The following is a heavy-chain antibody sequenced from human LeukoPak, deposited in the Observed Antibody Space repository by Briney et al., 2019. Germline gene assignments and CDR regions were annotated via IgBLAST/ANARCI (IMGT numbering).Heavy chain of an antibody. CDR3: ARRAEMTALGLGNWFDP. J-gene: IGHJ5*02. D-gene: IGHD2-21*02. Sequence: PSETLSLTCTVSGGSISSHYWNXIRQXPGKXXXXXGYIYYSGSTNYNPSLKSRVTISVDTSKSQFSLTLSSVTAADTAVYYCARRAEMTALGLGNWFDPWGQGILVIVSS. V-gene: IGHV4-59*11. CDR1: GGSISSHY. CDR2: IYYSGST.